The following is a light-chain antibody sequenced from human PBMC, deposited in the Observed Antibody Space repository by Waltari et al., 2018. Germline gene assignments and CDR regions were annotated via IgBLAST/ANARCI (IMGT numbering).Light chain of an antibody. CDR2: VAS. J-gene: IGKJ2*01. V-gene: IGKV1-39*01. CDR1: QSISNY. CDR3: QQSYNAPYT. Sequence: DIQMTQSPSSLPASVGDRVTSTCRASQSISNYLNWYQHKPGEAPKLLVYVASNLQRGVPSRFSGSGSETDFTLTISSLQLEDFATYYCQQSYNAPYTFGQGTNVEIK.